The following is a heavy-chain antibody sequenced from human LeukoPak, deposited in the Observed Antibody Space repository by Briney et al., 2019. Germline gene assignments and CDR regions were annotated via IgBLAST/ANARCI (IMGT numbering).Heavy chain of an antibody. D-gene: IGHD2-2*01. CDR1: GFTFSDYY. Sequence: GGSPRLSCAASGFTFSDYYMNWVRQAPGKGLEVVSSLSSSSTIYYADSVKGRFTIASDNGKNVLYLQMNSLRAEDTAVYYCAKAADIVVVPAAMQWYFQHWGQGTLVSVSS. V-gene: IGHV3-69-1*01. CDR2: LSSSSTI. CDR3: AKAADIVVVPAAMQWYFQH. J-gene: IGHJ1*01.